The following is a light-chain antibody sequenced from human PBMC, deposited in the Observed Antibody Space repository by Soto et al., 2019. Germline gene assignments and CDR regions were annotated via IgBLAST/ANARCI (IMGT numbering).Light chain of an antibody. CDR3: QQYATSPHT. J-gene: IGKJ2*01. CDR1: QSVSSSQ. Sequence: EIVLTQSPGTLSLSPGESATLSCRASQSVSSSQVAWYQQKPGQAPRLLIYGASSRATGIPDRFSGVGSEADFTLTISRLEPEDFSVYSCQQYATSPHTFGQGTKLEIK. CDR2: GAS. V-gene: IGKV3-20*01.